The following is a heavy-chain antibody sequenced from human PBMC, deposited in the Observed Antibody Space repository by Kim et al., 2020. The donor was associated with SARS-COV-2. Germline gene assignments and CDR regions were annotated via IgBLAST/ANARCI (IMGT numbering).Heavy chain of an antibody. J-gene: IGHJ5*02. CDR2: IYYSGST. Sequence: SETLSLTCTVSGGSVSSGSYYWSWIRQPPGKGLEWIGYIYYSGSTNYNPSLKSRVTISVDTSKNQFSLKLSSVTAADTAVYYCAREVGGIWSGYSNWFDPWGQGTLVTVSS. CDR1: GGSVSSGSYY. D-gene: IGHD3-3*01. CDR3: AREVGGIWSGYSNWFDP. V-gene: IGHV4-61*01.